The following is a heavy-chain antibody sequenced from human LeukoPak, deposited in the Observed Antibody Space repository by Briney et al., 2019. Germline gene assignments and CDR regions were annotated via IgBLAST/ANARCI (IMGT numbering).Heavy chain of an antibody. CDR3: TRRASGRGGPQAGMDV. D-gene: IGHD1-26*01. CDR1: GGSIRSAFHY. V-gene: IGHV4-39*01. Sequence: SETLSLNCTVSGGSIRSAFHYWDWIRQPPGKGLEWIGSILDTGGSWVKPSLKSRASISVDTSRSQFSLTLHSVNAIDTALYYSTRRASGRGGPQAGMDVWGQGTTVTVSS. J-gene: IGHJ6*02. CDR2: ILDTGGS.